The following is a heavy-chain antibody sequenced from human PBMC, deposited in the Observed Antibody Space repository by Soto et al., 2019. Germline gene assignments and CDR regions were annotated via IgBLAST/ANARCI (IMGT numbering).Heavy chain of an antibody. CDR3: ARGTAGVPNWFDP. D-gene: IGHD2-21*02. J-gene: IGHJ5*02. V-gene: IGHV4-31*03. CDR2: IYYSGST. CDR1: GGSISSGGYY. Sequence: TLSLTCTVSGGSISSGGYYWSWIRQHPGKGLEWIGYIYYSGSTYYNPSLKSRVTISVDTSKNQFSLKLSSVTAADTAVYYCARGTAGVPNWFDPWGQGTLVTVSS.